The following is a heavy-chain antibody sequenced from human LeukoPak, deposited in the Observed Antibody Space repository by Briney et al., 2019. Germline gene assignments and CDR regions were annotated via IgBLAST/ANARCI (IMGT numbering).Heavy chain of an antibody. CDR2: ISNTGGTI. CDR3: ARDQLPDY. Sequence: GGSLRLSCAASGFTFSGYEMNWVRQAPGKGLEWVSYISNTGGTIYYADSVKGRFTTSRDNAKNLLYLQMNSLRVEDTAIYYCARDQLPDYWGQGTLVTVSS. CDR1: GFTFSGYE. D-gene: IGHD1-26*01. V-gene: IGHV3-48*03. J-gene: IGHJ4*02.